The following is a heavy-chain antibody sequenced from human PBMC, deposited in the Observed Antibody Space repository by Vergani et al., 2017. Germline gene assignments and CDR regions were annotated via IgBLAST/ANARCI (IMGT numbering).Heavy chain of an antibody. CDR1: GYTFTGYY. D-gene: IGHD6-13*01. Sequence: QVQLVQSGAEVKKPGASVKVSCKASGYTFTGYYMHWVRQAPGQGLEWMGWINPNSGGTNYAQKFQGRVTMTRDTSISTAYMELSRLRSDDTAVYYCATVMGERGRSSSWYPAEYFQHWGQGTLVTVSS. J-gene: IGHJ1*01. CDR2: INPNSGGT. CDR3: ATVMGERGRSSSWYPAEYFQH. V-gene: IGHV1-2*02.